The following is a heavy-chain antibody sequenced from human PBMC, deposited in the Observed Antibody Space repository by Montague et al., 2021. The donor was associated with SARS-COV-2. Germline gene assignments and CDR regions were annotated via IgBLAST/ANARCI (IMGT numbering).Heavy chain of an antibody. Sequence: SETLSLTCTVSGDSIRNSDYSWGWVRQPPGNGQEWIGNIYNGGSTFYNPSLKSRVTIFVDTSKNQFSLKLSSVTAADTAVYYCATRTRYPQNDFGFWGQGTLVTVSS. J-gene: IGHJ4*02. CDR3: ATRTRYPQNDFGF. CDR1: GDSIRNSDYS. D-gene: IGHD1-14*01. CDR2: IYNGGST. V-gene: IGHV4-39*01.